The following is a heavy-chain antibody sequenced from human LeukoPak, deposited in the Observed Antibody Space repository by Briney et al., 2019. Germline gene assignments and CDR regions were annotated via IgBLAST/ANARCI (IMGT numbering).Heavy chain of an antibody. V-gene: IGHV1-46*01. CDR1: GYTFSNYY. J-gene: IGHJ4*02. CDR3: ARGNSEYYLDY. CDR2: INPSGGST. Sequence: ASVKVSCKASGYTFSNYYMHWVRQAPGQGLEWMGIINPSGGSTGYAQKFQGRVTMTRDTSTSTVYMELSSLRSEDTAVYYCARGNSEYYLDYWGQGILVTVSS. D-gene: IGHD1-26*01.